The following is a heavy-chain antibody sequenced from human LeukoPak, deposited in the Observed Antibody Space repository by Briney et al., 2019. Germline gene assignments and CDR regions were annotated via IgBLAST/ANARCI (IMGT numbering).Heavy chain of an antibody. CDR2: IWYDGSNK. CDR1: GFTFSSYG. D-gene: IGHD2-15*01. Sequence: GGSLRLTCAASGFTFSSYGMHWVRQAPGKGLEWVAVIWYDGSNKYYADSVKGRFTISRDNSKNTPYLQMNSLRAEDTAVYYCAKGLDWYCSGGSCYNIDYWGQGTLVTVSS. CDR3: AKGLDWYCSGGSCYNIDY. J-gene: IGHJ4*02. V-gene: IGHV3-33*06.